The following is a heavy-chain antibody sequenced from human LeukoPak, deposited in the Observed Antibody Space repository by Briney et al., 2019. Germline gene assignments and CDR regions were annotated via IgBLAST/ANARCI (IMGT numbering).Heavy chain of an antibody. D-gene: IGHD3-9*01. CDR2: ISGSGGST. Sequence: LSLTCAVSGYSISSSNWWGWIRQPPGKGLEWVSTISGSGGSTYYADSVKGRFTISRDNSKNMLYLQMNSLRAEDTAVYYCASQPDILTGYYRPYFDYWGQGTLVTVSS. V-gene: IGHV3-23*01. CDR1: GYSISSSN. J-gene: IGHJ4*02. CDR3: ASQPDILTGYYRPYFDY.